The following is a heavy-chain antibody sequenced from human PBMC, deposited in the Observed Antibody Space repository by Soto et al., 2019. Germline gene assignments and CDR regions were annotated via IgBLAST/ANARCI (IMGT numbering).Heavy chain of an antibody. V-gene: IGHV4-30-4*01. J-gene: IGHJ6*02. D-gene: IGHD4-17*01. Sequence: SETLSLTCTVSGGSISSYYWSWIRQPPGKGLEWIGCIYYSGRTYYSPSLESRVSISVDTSKNEFSLKLSSVTAADTAVYYCARDRPSYGDYVRYFYYFGMDVWGQGTTVTVSS. CDR3: ARDRPSYGDYVRYFYYFGMDV. CDR1: GGSISSYY. CDR2: IYYSGRT.